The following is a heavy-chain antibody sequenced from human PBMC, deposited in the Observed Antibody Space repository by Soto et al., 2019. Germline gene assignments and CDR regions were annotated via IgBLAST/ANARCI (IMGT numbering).Heavy chain of an antibody. CDR1: GGSISSGDYY. Sequence: PSETLSLTCTVSGGSISSGDYYWSWIRQPPGKGLEWIGYIYYSGSTYYNPSLKSRVTISVDTSKNQFSLKLSSVTAADTAVYYCARDVFGGYGYFDYWGQGTLVTVSS. CDR2: IYYSGST. D-gene: IGHD5-12*01. CDR3: ARDVFGGYGYFDY. V-gene: IGHV4-30-4*01. J-gene: IGHJ4*02.